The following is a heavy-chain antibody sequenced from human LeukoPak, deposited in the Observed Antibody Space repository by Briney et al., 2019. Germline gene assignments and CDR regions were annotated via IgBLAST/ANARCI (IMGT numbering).Heavy chain of an antibody. CDR3: ARARKGGDDHFDY. J-gene: IGHJ4*02. D-gene: IGHD2-21*01. CDR1: GGTFSSYA. CDR2: IIPIFGTA. Sequence: GASVKVSCKASGGTFSSYAISWVRQAPGQGLEWMGGIIPIFGTANYAQKFQGRVTITADESTSTAYMELSSLRSEDTAVYYCARARKGGDDHFDYWGQGTLVTVSS. V-gene: IGHV1-69*13.